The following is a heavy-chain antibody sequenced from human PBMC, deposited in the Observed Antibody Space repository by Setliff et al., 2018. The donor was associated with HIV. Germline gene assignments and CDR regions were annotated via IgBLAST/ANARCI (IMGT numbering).Heavy chain of an antibody. D-gene: IGHD6-13*01. Sequence: SETLSLTCAVYGGSFSGYYWSWIRQAPGKGLEWIGEINHSGRTKYNPSLKSRVTLSVDTSKNQFSLKLSSVTAADTAVYYCARIGSGWSVGWFDPWGEGTLVTVSS. V-gene: IGHV4-34*01. J-gene: IGHJ5*02. CDR3: ARIGSGWSVGWFDP. CDR2: INHSGRT. CDR1: GGSFSGYY.